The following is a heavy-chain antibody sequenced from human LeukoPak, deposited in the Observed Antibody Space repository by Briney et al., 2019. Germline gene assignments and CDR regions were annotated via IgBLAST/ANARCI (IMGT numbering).Heavy chain of an antibody. V-gene: IGHV3-9*01. D-gene: IGHD6-19*01. CDR2: ISWNSGSI. CDR1: GFTFDDYA. Sequence: PGGSLRLSCAASGFTFDDYAMHWVRQAPGKGLEWVSGISWNSGSIGYADSVKGRFTISRDNAKNSLYLQMNSLRAEDTALYYCAKDIGSSGWFEPIYFDYWGQGILVTVSS. CDR3: AKDIGSSGWFEPIYFDY. J-gene: IGHJ4*02.